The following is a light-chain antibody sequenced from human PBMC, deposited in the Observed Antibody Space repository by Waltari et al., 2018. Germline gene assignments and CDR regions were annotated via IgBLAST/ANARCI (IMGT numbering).Light chain of an antibody. CDR3: QHYSSFPYT. J-gene: IGKJ2*01. CDR1: QSLSSW. CDR2: KAS. V-gene: IGKV1-5*03. Sequence: DIQLTQSPSTLSASVADRVTITCRASQSLSSWLDWYKEKPGQAPKLLIYKASSIESEVPSRFSGSGSGTEFTRTISSLHPDDCATYYCQHYSSFPYTFGDGTKLEIK.